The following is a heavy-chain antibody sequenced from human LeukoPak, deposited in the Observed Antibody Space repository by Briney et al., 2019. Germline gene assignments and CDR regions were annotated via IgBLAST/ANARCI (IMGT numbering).Heavy chain of an antibody. CDR3: ARGDYGSGSYYYYGMDV. J-gene: IGHJ6*02. CDR1: GYTFTGYY. D-gene: IGHD3-10*01. V-gene: IGHV1-46*01. CDR2: INPSGGST. Sequence: ASVKVSCKASGYTFTGYYMHWVRQAPGQGLEWMGIINPSGGSTSYAQKFQGRVTMTRDTSTSTVYMELSSLRSEDTAVYYCARGDYGSGSYYYYGMDVWGQGTTVTVSS.